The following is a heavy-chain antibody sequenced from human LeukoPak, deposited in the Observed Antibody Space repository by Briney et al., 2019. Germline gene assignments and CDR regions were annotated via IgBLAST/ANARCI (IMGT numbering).Heavy chain of an antibody. Sequence: ASVKVSCKASGGTFSSYAISWVRQAPGQGLEWMGWISAYNGNTNYAQKLQGRVTMTTDTSTSTAYMELRSLRSDDTAVYYCARVEYYDFWSGSNAFDIWGQGTMVTVSS. D-gene: IGHD3-3*01. V-gene: IGHV1-18*01. CDR1: GGTFSSYA. J-gene: IGHJ3*02. CDR3: ARVEYYDFWSGSNAFDI. CDR2: ISAYNGNT.